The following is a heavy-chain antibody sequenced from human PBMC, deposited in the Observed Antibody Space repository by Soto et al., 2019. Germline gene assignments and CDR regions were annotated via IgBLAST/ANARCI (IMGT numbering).Heavy chain of an antibody. J-gene: IGHJ4*02. CDR1: GFTFSSYA. V-gene: IGHV3-30-3*01. D-gene: IGHD6-25*01. CDR3: ASLPKYSSAPGPFDY. CDR2: ISYCGSNK. Sequence: GGSLSLSCAASGFTFSSYAMHWVRQAPGKGLEWVAVISYCGSNKYYADSLKGVFPISRNNSKNTLYLQMNSLRAGDTAGYYCASLPKYSSAPGPFDYGGQETLVTVS.